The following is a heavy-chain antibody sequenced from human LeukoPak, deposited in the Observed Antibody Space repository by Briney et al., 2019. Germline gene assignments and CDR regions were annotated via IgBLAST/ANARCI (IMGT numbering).Heavy chain of an antibody. J-gene: IGHJ4*02. V-gene: IGHV3-53*04. Sequence: PGGSLRLSCAASAFTAGSNYMSWIRQAPGKGLEWVSVIYTDGRTFYSDSVKGRFTMSRHNSNNTLHLQMTGLRAEDTGVYYCTRVPLHPIISNFDFWGQGTLVTVSS. CDR3: TRVPLHPIISNFDF. CDR1: AFTAGSNY. D-gene: IGHD3-3*02. CDR2: IYTDGRT.